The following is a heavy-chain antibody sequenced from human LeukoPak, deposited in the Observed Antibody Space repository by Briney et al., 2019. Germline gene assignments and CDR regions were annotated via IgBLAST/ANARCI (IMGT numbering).Heavy chain of an antibody. D-gene: IGHD3-16*01. CDR3: ARGPGGGAYYYYYGMDV. CDR1: GGSFSGYY. Sequence: SETLSLTCAVYGGSFSGYYWSWIRQPPGKGLEWIGEINHSGSTNYNPSLKSRVTISVDTSKNQFSLKLSSVTAADTAVYYCARGPGGGAYYYYYGMDVWGQGTTVTVSS. V-gene: IGHV4-34*01. CDR2: INHSGST. J-gene: IGHJ6*02.